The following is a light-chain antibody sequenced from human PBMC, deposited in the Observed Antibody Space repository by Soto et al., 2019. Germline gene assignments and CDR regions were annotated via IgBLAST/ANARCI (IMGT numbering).Light chain of an antibody. J-gene: IGKJ3*01. V-gene: IGKV1-12*01. CDR1: QSLSSW. Sequence: DIQMTQSPSSVSASVGARVTITCRARQSLSSWLAWYQEKPGKALKLVIYAASSWQSGGPSRFSGSGSGTDFNFTHSSLLPEDFAAYYCQQATPFPIPFGPGTKVDGK. CDR3: QQATPFPIP. CDR2: AAS.